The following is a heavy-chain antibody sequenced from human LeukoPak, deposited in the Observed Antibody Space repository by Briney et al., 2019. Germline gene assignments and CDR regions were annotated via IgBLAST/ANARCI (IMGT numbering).Heavy chain of an antibody. D-gene: IGHD6-13*01. Sequence: TSETLSLTCTVSGGSISSHYWSWIRQPPGKGLEWIGYIYYSGSTNYNPSLKSRVTISVDTSKNQFSLKLSSVTAADMAVYYCARGLRGYSSSWSNWFDPWGQGTLVTVSS. V-gene: IGHV4-59*11. CDR1: GGSISSHY. CDR2: IYYSGST. CDR3: ARGLRGYSSSWSNWFDP. J-gene: IGHJ5*02.